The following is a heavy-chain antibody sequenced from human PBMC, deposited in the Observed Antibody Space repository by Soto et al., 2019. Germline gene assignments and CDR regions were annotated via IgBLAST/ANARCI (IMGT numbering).Heavy chain of an antibody. CDR3: ARGVMWPDYYDSSGYHGHYFDY. J-gene: IGHJ4*02. D-gene: IGHD3-22*01. V-gene: IGHV1-69*13. Sequence: SVKVSCKASGGTFSSYAISWVRQAPGQGLEWMGGIIPIFGTANYAQKFQGRVTITADESTSTAYMELSSLRSEDTAVYYCARGVMWPDYYDSSGYHGHYFDYWGQGTLVTVSS. CDR1: GGTFSSYA. CDR2: IIPIFGTA.